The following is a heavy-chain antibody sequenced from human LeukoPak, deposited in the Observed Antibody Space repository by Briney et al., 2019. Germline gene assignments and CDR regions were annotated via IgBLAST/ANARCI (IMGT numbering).Heavy chain of an antibody. CDR1: GASISGSGYY. Sequence: SETLSLTCAVSGASISGSGYYWGWICQPPGKGLEWIGNIYPSGTTYYNPSLKTRVTISVDTSKNQFSLKLSSVTAADTAVYFCARAYSSSWYFNWFDPWGQGTLVTVSS. CDR2: IYPSGTT. V-gene: IGHV4-39*07. J-gene: IGHJ5*02. CDR3: ARAYSSSWYFNWFDP. D-gene: IGHD6-13*01.